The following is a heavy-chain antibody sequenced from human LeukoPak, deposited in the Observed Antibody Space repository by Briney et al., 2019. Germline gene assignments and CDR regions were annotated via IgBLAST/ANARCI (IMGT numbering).Heavy chain of an antibody. J-gene: IGHJ4*02. CDR1: GFTFSSYW. D-gene: IGHD2-2*01. V-gene: IGHV3-7*01. CDR2: IKQDGSEK. Sequence: PGGSLRLSCAASGFTFSSYWMSWVRQAPGKGLEWVANIKQDGSEKYYVDSVKGRFTISRDNAKNSLHLQMNSLRAEDTAVYYCVREGKDCSSSISCYLYAHFEYWGQGTLVTVSS. CDR3: VREGKDCSSSISCYLYAHFEY.